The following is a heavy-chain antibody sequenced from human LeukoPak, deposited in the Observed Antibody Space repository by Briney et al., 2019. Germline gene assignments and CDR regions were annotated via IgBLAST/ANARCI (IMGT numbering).Heavy chain of an antibody. D-gene: IGHD3-10*01. CDR2: INTNTGNP. Sequence: ATVKVSCKASGYSLTSYALNWVRQAPGQGFEWMGWINTNTGNPTYAQGFTGRFVFSLDTSVSTAHLQISSLKAEDTAVYFCARGRGASSGSGSHGTTSSYYMDVWGKGTTVTVSS. CDR1: GYSLTSYA. V-gene: IGHV7-4-1*02. CDR3: ARGRGASSGSGSHGTTSSYYMDV. J-gene: IGHJ6*03.